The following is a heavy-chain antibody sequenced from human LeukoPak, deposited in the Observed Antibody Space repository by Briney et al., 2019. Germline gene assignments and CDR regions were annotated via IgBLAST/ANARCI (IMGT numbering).Heavy chain of an antibody. V-gene: IGHV3-23*01. CDR2: ISDSGGAT. Sequence: PGGSLRLSCAASGFTFSSYAMSWVRQAPGKGLEWVSTISDSGGATYYADSVKGRFTISRDNSKNTLYLQMNSLRDEDTATHYCAKVPYSDYGSGRPPFMDVWGQGTTVAVSS. CDR3: AKVPYSDYGSGRPPFMDV. J-gene: IGHJ6*02. D-gene: IGHD3-10*01. CDR1: GFTFSSYA.